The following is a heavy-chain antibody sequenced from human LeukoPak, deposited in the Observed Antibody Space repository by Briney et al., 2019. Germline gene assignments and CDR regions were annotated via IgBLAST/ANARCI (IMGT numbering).Heavy chain of an antibody. CDR1: GYTFTSYD. CDR2: MNPNSGNT. Sequence: GASVKVSCKASGYTFTSYDINWVRQATGQGLEWMGWMNPNSGNTGYAQKFQGRATMTRNTSISTAYMELSSLRSKDTAVYYCARGFYDILTGSYYFDYWGQGTLVTVSS. V-gene: IGHV1-8*01. D-gene: IGHD3-9*01. J-gene: IGHJ4*02. CDR3: ARGFYDILTGSYYFDY.